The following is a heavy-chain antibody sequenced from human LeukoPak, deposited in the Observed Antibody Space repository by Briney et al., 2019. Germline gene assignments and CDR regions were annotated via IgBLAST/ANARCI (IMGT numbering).Heavy chain of an antibody. CDR1: GYTFTDYY. J-gene: IGHJ4*02. D-gene: IGHD3-9*01. V-gene: IGHV1-2*02. CDR3: ARGHDNTGYNYFDY. CDR2: INPNSGGS. Sequence: ASVKVSCKASGYTFTDYYIHWVRQAPGQGLERLGWINPNSGGSSYAQKFQGRVTMTRDTSINTTFMDLSSLTPDDTAVYYCARGHDNTGYNYFDYWGQGTLVSVSS.